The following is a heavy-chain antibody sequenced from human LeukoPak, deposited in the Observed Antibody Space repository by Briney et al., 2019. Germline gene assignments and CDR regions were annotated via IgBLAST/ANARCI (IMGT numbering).Heavy chain of an antibody. D-gene: IGHD2-2*01. J-gene: IGHJ6*03. V-gene: IGHV4-59*08. CDR1: GGSISSYY. Sequence: PSETLSLTCTVSGGSISSYYWSWIRQPPGKGLEWIGYIYYSGTTNYNPSLKSRVTTSLDTSQNHLALKLSSVTAADTAVYYCARQNCKSSSCYGYYYMDVWGKATTVTVSS. CDR3: ARQNCKSSSCYGYYYMDV. CDR2: IYYSGTT.